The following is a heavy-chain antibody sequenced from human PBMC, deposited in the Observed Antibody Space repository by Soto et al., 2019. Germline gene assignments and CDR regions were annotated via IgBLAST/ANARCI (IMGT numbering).Heavy chain of an antibody. CDR3: AKQSGYGSGSMVS. J-gene: IGHJ5*02. CDR1: GFTFSSYA. V-gene: IGHV3-23*01. D-gene: IGHD3-10*01. Sequence: GGSLRLSCAASGFTFSSYAMSWVRQAPGKGLEWVSAIRGGGVTTYYADSVKGRFTVSRDNSKNTLYLQMSSLRAEDTALYYCAKQSGYGSGSMVSWGQGTLVTVSS. CDR2: IRGGGVTT.